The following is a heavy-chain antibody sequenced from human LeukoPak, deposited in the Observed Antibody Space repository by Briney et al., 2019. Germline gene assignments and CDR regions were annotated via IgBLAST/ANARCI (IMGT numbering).Heavy chain of an antibody. CDR2: ISSNGGST. Sequence: PGGSLRLSCAASGFTFSSSGMHWVRQAPGKGLEYVSAISSNGGSTYYANSVKGRFTISRDNSKNTLYLQMGSLRAEDMAVYYCASGASSGWSPFDYWGQGTLVTVSS. CDR3: ASGASSGWSPFDY. D-gene: IGHD6-19*01. J-gene: IGHJ4*02. V-gene: IGHV3-64*01. CDR1: GFTFSSSG.